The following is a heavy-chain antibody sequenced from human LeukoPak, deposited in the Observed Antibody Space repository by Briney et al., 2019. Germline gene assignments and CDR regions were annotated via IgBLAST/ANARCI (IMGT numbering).Heavy chain of an antibody. D-gene: IGHD4/OR15-4a*01. Sequence: GGTLRLSCAASGFTFSSNGMSWVRQAPGKGLEWVSFIYSDNTHYSDSVKGRFTISRDNSKNTLYLQMNSLRAEDTAVYYCARRAGAYSHPYDYWGQGTLVTVSS. V-gene: IGHV3-53*01. J-gene: IGHJ4*02. CDR3: ARRAGAYSHPYDY. CDR2: IYSDNT. CDR1: GFTFSSNG.